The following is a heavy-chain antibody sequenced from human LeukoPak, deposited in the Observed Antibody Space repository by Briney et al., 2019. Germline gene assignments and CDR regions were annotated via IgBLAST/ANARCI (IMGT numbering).Heavy chain of an antibody. Sequence: GGSLRLSCAASGFTFSNAWMTWVRQAPGKGLEWVCRIKSETDGGTTDYAGHVKGRFTILRDDRKNTLYLQMNCLKTEDTGVYYCTTREFWGEAVDDWGQGTLVTVSS. CDR3: TTREFWGEAVDD. CDR1: GFTFSNAW. V-gene: IGHV3-15*01. CDR2: IKSETDGGTT. J-gene: IGHJ4*02. D-gene: IGHD3-10*01.